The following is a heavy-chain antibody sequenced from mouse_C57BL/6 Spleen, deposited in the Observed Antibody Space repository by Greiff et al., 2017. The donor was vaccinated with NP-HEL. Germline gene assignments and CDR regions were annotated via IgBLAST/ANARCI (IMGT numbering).Heavy chain of an antibody. CDR2: ISYDGSN. J-gene: IGHJ2*01. CDR1: GYSITSGYY. D-gene: IGHD1-1*01. CDR3: AREGGYYGFDY. Sequence: EVQLQESGPGLVKPSQSLSLTCSVTGYSITSGYYWNWLRQFPGNKLEWMGYISYDGSNNYNPSLKNRISITRDTSKNQFFLKLNSVTTEDTATYYCAREGGYYGFDYWGQGTTLTVSS. V-gene: IGHV3-6*01.